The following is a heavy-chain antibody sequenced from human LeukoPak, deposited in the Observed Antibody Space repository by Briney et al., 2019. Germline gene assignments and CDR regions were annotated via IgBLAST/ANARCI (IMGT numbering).Heavy chain of an antibody. J-gene: IGHJ4*02. V-gene: IGHV3-7*01. Sequence: GGSLRLSCAASGFTFSSYWMSWVRQAPGKGLEWVANIKQDGSEKYYVDSVKGRFTISRDNAKNSLYLQMNSLRAEDTAVYYCARVFTIFGVVLFDYWGQGTLVTVSS. CDR3: ARVFTIFGVVLFDY. CDR1: GFTFSSYW. D-gene: IGHD3-3*01. CDR2: IKQDGSEK.